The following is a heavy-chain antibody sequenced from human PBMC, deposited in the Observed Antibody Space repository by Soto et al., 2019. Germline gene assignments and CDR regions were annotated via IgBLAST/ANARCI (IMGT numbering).Heavy chain of an antibody. CDR3: ARDLSWGSNWYYYMDV. V-gene: IGHV3-48*01. D-gene: IGHD7-27*01. J-gene: IGHJ6*03. CDR2: ISSSSSVI. CDR1: GFILSDCA. Sequence: VQLVESGGGLVQPGGSLRLSCETSGFILSDCAMNWVRQAPGKGLEWVSYISSSSSVIDYADSVKGRFTVSRDNARHSLYLQMNSRRADDTAVYYCARDLSWGSNWYYYMDVWGKGTTVTVSS.